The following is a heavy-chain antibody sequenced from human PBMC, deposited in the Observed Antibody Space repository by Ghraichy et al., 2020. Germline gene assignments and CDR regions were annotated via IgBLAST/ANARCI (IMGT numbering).Heavy chain of an antibody. D-gene: IGHD4-17*01. Sequence: SETLSHTCAVSGGSISSNYWWSWVRQPPGKGLEWIGDIYHPGNTNYNPSLTSRVTMSLDKSQNSLSLKLSSVTAADTAVYYCARRVDYGDYEIDYWGQGTLITVSS. CDR1: GGSISSNYW. CDR2: IYHPGNT. CDR3: ARRVDYGDYEIDY. J-gene: IGHJ4*02. V-gene: IGHV4-4*02.